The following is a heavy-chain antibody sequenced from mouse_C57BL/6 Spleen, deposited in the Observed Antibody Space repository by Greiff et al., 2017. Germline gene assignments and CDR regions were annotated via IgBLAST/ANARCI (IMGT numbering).Heavy chain of an antibody. CDR3: ARSRITTVVATEDAMDY. CDR1: GYSFTGYF. V-gene: IGHV1-20*01. D-gene: IGHD1-1*01. J-gene: IGHJ4*01. Sequence: EVKLMESGPELVKPGDSVKISCKASGYSFTGYFMNWVMQSHGKSLEWIGRINPYNGDTFYNQKFKGKATLTVDKSSSTAHMELRSLTSEDSAVYYCARSRITTVVATEDAMDYWGQGTSVTVSS. CDR2: INPYNGDT.